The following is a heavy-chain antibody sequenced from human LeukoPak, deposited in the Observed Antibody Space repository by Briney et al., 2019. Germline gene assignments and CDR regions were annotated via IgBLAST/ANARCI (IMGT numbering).Heavy chain of an antibody. CDR2: TSPHNGDT. Sequence: ASVKVSCKASGYTFTSYGISWVRQAPGQGLEWTGWTSPHNGDTNYAQKLQGRVTMTTDTSTSTAYMELRSLRSDDTAVYYCARVRAAAGIYYFDYWGQGTLVTVSS. CDR3: ARVRAAAGIYYFDY. D-gene: IGHD6-13*01. J-gene: IGHJ4*02. CDR1: GYTFTSYG. V-gene: IGHV1-18*01.